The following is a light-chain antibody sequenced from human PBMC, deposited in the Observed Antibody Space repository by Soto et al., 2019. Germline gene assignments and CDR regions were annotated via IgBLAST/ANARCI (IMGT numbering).Light chain of an antibody. Sequence: NFMLTQPQSVSESPGGTVTISCTRSSGDIARNHVQWYQQRPGSAPSAVIHEDDQRPSGVPDRFSGSVDRSSNSASLTISGLKTEDEADYYCQSYDSSNQGVFGGGTKLTVL. J-gene: IGLJ3*02. V-gene: IGLV6-57*03. CDR3: QSYDSSNQGV. CDR1: SGDIARNH. CDR2: EDD.